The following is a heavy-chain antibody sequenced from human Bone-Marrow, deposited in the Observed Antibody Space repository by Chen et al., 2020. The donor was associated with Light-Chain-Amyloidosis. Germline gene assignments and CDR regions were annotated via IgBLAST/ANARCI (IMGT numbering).Heavy chain of an antibody. D-gene: IGHD4-17*01. CDR1: GDSINSRNHC. J-gene: IGHJ5*02. CDR3: ARDVTRDYGEGYRGWFDP. CDR2: VYYTGTT. V-gene: IGHV4-39*07. Sequence: QLQLQESGPGLVKPSETLSLTCIVSGDSINSRNHCWGWIRQPPGKGLEWIGSVYYTGTTYYNPSLKSRVTMSIDMSKNQFTLQLTSVTAADTAFYYCARDVTRDYGEGYRGWFDPWGQGTQVIVST.